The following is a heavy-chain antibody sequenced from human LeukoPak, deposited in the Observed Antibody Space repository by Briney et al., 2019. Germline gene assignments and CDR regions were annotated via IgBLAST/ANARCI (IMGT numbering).Heavy chain of an antibody. V-gene: IGHV3-7*01. J-gene: IGHJ6*03. CDR3: ARGSIAALPDYYYMDV. CDR2: IKQDGSEK. D-gene: IGHD6-6*01. Sequence: GGSLRLSCAASGFTFSSYWMSWVRQAPGKGLEWVANIKQDGSEKYYVDSVKGRFTISRDNAKNSLYLQMNSLRAEGTAVYYCARGSIAALPDYYYMDVWGKGTTVTVSS. CDR1: GFTFSSYW.